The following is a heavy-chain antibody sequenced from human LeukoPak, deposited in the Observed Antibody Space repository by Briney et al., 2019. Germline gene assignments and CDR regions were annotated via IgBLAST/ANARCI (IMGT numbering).Heavy chain of an antibody. CDR1: GGSISSGDYH. CDR3: AGGRWLQFTSFDY. CDR2: IYYSGST. Sequence: SQTLSLTCTVSGGSISSGDYHWSWIRQPPGKGLEWIGYIYYSGSTYYNPSLKSRVTISVDTSKNQFSLKLSSVTAADTAVYYRAGGRWLQFTSFDYWGQGTLVTVSS. D-gene: IGHD5-24*01. J-gene: IGHJ4*02. V-gene: IGHV4-30-4*01.